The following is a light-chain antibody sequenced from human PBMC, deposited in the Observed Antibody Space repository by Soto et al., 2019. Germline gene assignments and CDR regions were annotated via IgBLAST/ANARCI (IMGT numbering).Light chain of an antibody. CDR3: GAWDGSLSVVL. CDR2: DSD. V-gene: IGLV1-51*01. Sequence: QSVLTQPPSVSAAPGQKVTISCSGSSANIGGNYVSWYQHIPGTAPKLVIYDSDKRPSEIPDRFSGSNSGTSATLDITGLQTGDEADYYCGAWDGSLSVVLFGGGTKLTVL. CDR1: SANIGGNY. J-gene: IGLJ2*01.